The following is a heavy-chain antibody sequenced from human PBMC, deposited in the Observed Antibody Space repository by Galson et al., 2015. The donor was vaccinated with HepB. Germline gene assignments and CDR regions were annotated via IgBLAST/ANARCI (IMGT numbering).Heavy chain of an antibody. J-gene: IGHJ5*02. CDR2: INAGNGNT. V-gene: IGHV1-3*01. CDR1: GYTFTSYA. CDR3: ARAYIVVVPAATYNWFDP. D-gene: IGHD2-2*01. Sequence: SVKVSCKASGYTFTSYAMHWVRQAPGQRLEWMGWINAGNGNTKYSQKFQGRVTITRDTSASTAYMELSSLRSEDTAVYYCARAYIVVVPAATYNWFDPWGQGTLVTVSS.